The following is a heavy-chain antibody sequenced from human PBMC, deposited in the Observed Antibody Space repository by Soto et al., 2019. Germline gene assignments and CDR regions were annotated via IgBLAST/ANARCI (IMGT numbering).Heavy chain of an antibody. CDR2: IIPILGIA. CDR1: GGTFSSYT. CDR3: ARDSRIAVAGTFDY. D-gene: IGHD6-19*01. Sequence: QVQLVQSGAEVKNPGSSVKVSCNASGGTFSSYTISCVRQAPGQGLEWMGRIIPILGIANYAQKFKGRVTITADKPTSTAYMELSSVSSEDTAVYYCARDSRIAVAGTFDYWGQGPLVTVSS. J-gene: IGHJ4*02. V-gene: IGHV1-69*08.